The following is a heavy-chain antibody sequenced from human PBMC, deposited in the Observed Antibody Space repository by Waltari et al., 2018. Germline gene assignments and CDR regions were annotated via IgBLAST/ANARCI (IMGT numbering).Heavy chain of an antibody. CDR3: ARGGRGYSLLFDP. Sequence: QVQLQQWGAGLLKPSETLSLTCAVYGGSISSGSYYWSWIRQPAGKGLEWIGRIYTSGSTNYNPSLKSRVTISVDTSKNQFSLKLSSVTAADTAVYYCARGGRGYSLLFDPWGQGTLVTVSS. CDR1: GGSISSGSYY. J-gene: IGHJ5*02. D-gene: IGHD5-12*01. V-gene: IGHV4-61*02. CDR2: IYTSGST.